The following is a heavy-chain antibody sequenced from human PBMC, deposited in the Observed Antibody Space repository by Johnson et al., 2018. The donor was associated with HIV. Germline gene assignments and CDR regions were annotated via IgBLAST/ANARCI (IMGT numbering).Heavy chain of an antibody. CDR1: GFTFSSYD. J-gene: IGHJ3*02. CDR2: IYSGGST. CDR3: ARENVLFNAFDI. D-gene: IGHD2/OR15-2a*01. Sequence: VQLVESGGGLVQPGGSLRLSCAASGFTFSSYDMHWVRQATGKGLEWVSVIYSGGSTYYADAVKGRFTISRDNSKNTLYLQMNSLRTEDTAVYYCARENVLFNAFDIWGQGTMVTVSS. V-gene: IGHV3-66*02.